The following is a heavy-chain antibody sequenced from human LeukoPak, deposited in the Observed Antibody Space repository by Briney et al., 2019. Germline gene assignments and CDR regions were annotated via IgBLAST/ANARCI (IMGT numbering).Heavy chain of an antibody. V-gene: IGHV3-21*01. Sequence: PGGSLRLSCAASGFTFSSYSMNWVRQAPGKGLEWVSSISSSSSYIYYADSVKGRFTISRDNAKNSLYLQMNGLRAEDTAVYYCARDSYYYDSSGYIYWGQGTLVTVSS. CDR1: GFTFSSYS. CDR2: ISSSSSYI. J-gene: IGHJ4*02. D-gene: IGHD3-22*01. CDR3: ARDSYYYDSSGYIY.